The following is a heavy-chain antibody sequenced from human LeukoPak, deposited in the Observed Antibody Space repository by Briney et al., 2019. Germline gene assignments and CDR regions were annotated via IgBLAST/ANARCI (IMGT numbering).Heavy chain of an antibody. Sequence: GGSLTLSCAASGSSFSIYGMHWVRQAPGKGLEWVTFIRYDGSNKYYADSVKGRFTISRDNSKNTLYLQMNSLRAEDTAVYYCAKEGGGYDSSGSDAFDIWGQGTMVTVSS. CDR3: AKEGGGYDSSGSDAFDI. CDR2: IRYDGSNK. CDR1: GSSFSIYG. J-gene: IGHJ3*02. V-gene: IGHV3-30*02. D-gene: IGHD3-22*01.